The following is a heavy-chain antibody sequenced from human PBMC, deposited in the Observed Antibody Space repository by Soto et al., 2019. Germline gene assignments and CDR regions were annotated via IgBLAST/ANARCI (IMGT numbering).Heavy chain of an antibody. J-gene: IGHJ4*02. CDR3: ARDDPSTVTYSSSSGGYDY. V-gene: IGHV4-59*01. CDR2: IYYSGST. CDR1: GGSISSYY. D-gene: IGHD6-6*01. Sequence: SETLSLTCTVSGGSISSYYWSWIRQPPGKGLEWIGYIYYSGSTNYNPSLKSRVAISVDTSKNQFSLKLSSVTAADTAVYYCARDDPSTVTYSSSSGGYDYWGQGTLVTVSS.